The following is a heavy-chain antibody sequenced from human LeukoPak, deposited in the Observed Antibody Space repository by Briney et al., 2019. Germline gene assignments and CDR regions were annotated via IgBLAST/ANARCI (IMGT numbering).Heavy chain of an antibody. CDR2: IYSGGST. Sequence: GGSLRLSCAASGFTVSSNYMSWVRQAPGKGLEWVSVIYSGGSTYYADSVKGRFTISRDNSKNTLYLQMNSLRAEDTAVYYCARDYYDSSGLGYWGQGTLVTVSS. V-gene: IGHV3-53*05. CDR1: GFTVSSNY. J-gene: IGHJ4*02. D-gene: IGHD3-22*01. CDR3: ARDYYDSSGLGY.